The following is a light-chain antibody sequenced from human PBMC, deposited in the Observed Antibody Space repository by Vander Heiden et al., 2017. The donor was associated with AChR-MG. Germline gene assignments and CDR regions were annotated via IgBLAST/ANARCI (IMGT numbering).Light chain of an antibody. CDR1: QSISSW. CDR3: QQYNSYPIT. Sequence: DIHMTQSPSTLSASVGDRVTITCRASQSISSWLAWYQQKPGKAPKLLIYKASSLESGVPSRFSGSGSGTEFTLTISSLQPDDFATYYCQQYNSYPITFGQRTRLEIK. J-gene: IGKJ5*01. V-gene: IGKV1-5*03. CDR2: KAS.